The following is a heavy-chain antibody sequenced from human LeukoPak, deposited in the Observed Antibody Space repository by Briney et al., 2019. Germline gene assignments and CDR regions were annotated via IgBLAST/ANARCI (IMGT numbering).Heavy chain of an antibody. CDR2: IIPIFGTA. D-gene: IGHD3-22*01. CDR3: ARDTYDSSGYWRSYFDY. J-gene: IGHJ4*02. V-gene: IGHV1-69*05. CDR1: GYTFTGYY. Sequence: ASVKVSCKASGYTFTGYYMHWVRQAPGQGLEWMGRIIPIFGTANYAQKFQGRVTITTDESTSTAYMELSSLRSEDTAVYYCARDTYDSSGYWRSYFDYWGQGTLVTVSS.